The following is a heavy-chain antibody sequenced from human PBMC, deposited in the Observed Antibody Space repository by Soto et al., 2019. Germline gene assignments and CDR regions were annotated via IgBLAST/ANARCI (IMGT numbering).Heavy chain of an antibody. CDR1: GFTFTSYA. Sequence: PGGSLRLSCAASGFTFTSYAFTWVRQAPGKGLEWISYISHSGKTIYYADSVKGRFTISRDDXKNTLYLQMNSLRAEDTAMYYCTRRDSGAFDVWGHGTMVTVSS. V-gene: IGHV3-11*01. CDR3: TRRDSGAFDV. CDR2: ISHSGKTI. J-gene: IGHJ3*01.